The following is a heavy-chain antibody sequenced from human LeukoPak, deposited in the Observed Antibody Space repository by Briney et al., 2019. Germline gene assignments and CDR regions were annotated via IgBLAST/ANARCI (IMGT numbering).Heavy chain of an antibody. CDR3: ASTVVTPDAFDI. CDR2: IWYDGSNK. J-gene: IGHJ3*02. D-gene: IGHD4-23*01. V-gene: IGHV3-33*01. Sequence: PGGSLRLSCAASGFTFSSYGMHWVRQAPGKGLEWVAVIWYDGSNKYYADSVKGRFTISRDNSKNTLYLQMNSLRAEDTAVYYCASTVVTPDAFDIWGQGTMVTVSS. CDR1: GFTFSSYG.